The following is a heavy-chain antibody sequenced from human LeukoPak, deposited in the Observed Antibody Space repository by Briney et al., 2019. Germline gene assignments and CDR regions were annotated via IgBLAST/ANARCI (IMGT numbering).Heavy chain of an antibody. Sequence: PGGSLRLSCAASGFTFSSYGMHWVRQAPGRGLEWVAVISYDGSNKYYADSVKGRFTISRDNSKNTLYLQMNSLRAGDTAVYYCAKDLTAAGIDYWGQGTLVTVSS. D-gene: IGHD6-13*01. J-gene: IGHJ4*02. CDR3: AKDLTAAGIDY. V-gene: IGHV3-30*18. CDR1: GFTFSSYG. CDR2: ISYDGSNK.